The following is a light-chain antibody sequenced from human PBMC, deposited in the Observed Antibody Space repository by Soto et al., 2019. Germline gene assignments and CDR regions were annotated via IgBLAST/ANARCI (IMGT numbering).Light chain of an antibody. CDR3: SSYSASSTTHYV. CDR1: SSDVGGYNY. CDR2: DVS. V-gene: IGLV2-14*03. Sequence: QSALTQPASLSGSPGQSLTISCTGTSSDVGGYNYVSWYQQHPGKAPKLMIYDVSNRPSGVSNRFSGSKSGNTASLTISGLQAEDEADYYCSSYSASSTTHYVFGTGTKVTVL. J-gene: IGLJ1*01.